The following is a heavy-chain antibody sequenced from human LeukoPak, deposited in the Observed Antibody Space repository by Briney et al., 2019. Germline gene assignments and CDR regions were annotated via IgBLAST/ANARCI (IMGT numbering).Heavy chain of an antibody. Sequence: PGGSLRLSCAASGFTVSSSYMSWVRQAPGKGLEWVSVIYSGGSTYYADSVKGRFTISRDNSKNTLYLQMNSLRGEDAAVYYCARDIRLHRRNVVFTSDGFAPGGQGTLVTVSA. D-gene: IGHD2-21*01. V-gene: IGHV3-66*01. CDR2: IYSGGST. CDR3: ARDIRLHRRNVVFTSDGFAP. J-gene: IGHJ5*02. CDR1: GFTVSSSY.